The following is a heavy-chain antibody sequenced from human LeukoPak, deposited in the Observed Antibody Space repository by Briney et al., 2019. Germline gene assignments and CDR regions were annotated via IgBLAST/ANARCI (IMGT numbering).Heavy chain of an antibody. J-gene: IGHJ6*02. Sequence: ASVKVSCKASGGTFSSYAISWVRQAPGQGLEWMGRIIPILGIANYAQKFQGRVTITADKSTSTAYMELSSLRSEDTAVYYCATRDTRYCTNGVCYPYYYGMDVWGQGTTVTVSS. D-gene: IGHD2-8*01. CDR3: ATRDTRYCTNGVCYPYYYGMDV. CDR2: IIPILGIA. CDR1: GGTFSSYA. V-gene: IGHV1-69*04.